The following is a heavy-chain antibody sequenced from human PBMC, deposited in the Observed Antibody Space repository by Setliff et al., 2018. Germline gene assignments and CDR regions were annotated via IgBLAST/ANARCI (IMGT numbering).Heavy chain of an antibody. Sequence: PGGSLRLSCAASGFTFSSYGMSWVRQAPGKGLEWVSGISGSGGTTYYADSVKGRFTISRDNAKNSLYLQMNSLRAEDTAVYYCARGDRWGYSYGPYYYGMDVWGQGTTVTVSS. V-gene: IGHV3-23*01. CDR3: ARGDRWGYSYGPYYYGMDV. D-gene: IGHD5-18*01. CDR1: GFTFSSYG. CDR2: ISGSGGTT. J-gene: IGHJ6*02.